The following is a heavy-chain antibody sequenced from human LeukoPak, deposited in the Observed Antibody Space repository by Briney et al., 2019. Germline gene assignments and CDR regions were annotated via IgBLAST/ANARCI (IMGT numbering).Heavy chain of an antibody. CDR1: GYTFTGYY. D-gene: IGHD3-22*01. V-gene: IGHV1-2*02. CDR3: AREEIYYDDRSGYFNY. J-gene: IGHJ4*02. Sequence: ASVKVSCKASGYTFTGYYMHWVRQATGQGLEWMGWINPNSGGTNYAQKFQGRVTMTRDTSISTAYMELSRLRSDDTAVYYCAREEIYYDDRSGYFNYSGQGNLVTVSS. CDR2: INPNSGGT.